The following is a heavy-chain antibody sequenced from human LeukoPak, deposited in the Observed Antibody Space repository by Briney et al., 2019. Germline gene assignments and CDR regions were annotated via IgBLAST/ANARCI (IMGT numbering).Heavy chain of an antibody. V-gene: IGHV4-34*01. CDR1: GGSFSGYY. CDR3: ARGNGTHYLDY. Sequence: SETLSLTCAVYGGSFSGYYWSWIRQPPGKGLEWIGEINHSGSTNYNPSLKSRVTISVDTSKKQFSLKLSSVTAADTAVYYCARGNGTHYLDYWGQGTLVTVSS. J-gene: IGHJ4*02. CDR2: INHSGST.